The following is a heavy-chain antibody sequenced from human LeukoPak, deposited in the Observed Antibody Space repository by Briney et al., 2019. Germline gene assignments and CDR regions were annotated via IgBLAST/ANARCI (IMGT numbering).Heavy chain of an antibody. CDR1: GGFISSSSYY. V-gene: IGHV4-39*01. J-gene: IGHJ4*01. CDR2: IYYSGST. Sequence: SETLSLTCTVSGGFISSSSYYWGWIRQPRGKGLEWIGSIYYSGSTYYNPSLKSRVTISGDTSKNQFSLKLSSVTASDTAMYYGASRRRMTTLTTATFYYWGHRTPVTLSS. CDR3: ASRRRMTTLTTATFYY. D-gene: IGHD4-17*01.